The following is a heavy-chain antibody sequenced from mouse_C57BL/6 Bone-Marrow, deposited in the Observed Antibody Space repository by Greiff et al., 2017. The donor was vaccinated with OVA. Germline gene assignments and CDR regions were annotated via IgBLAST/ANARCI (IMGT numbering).Heavy chain of an antibody. V-gene: IGHV5-16*01. Sequence: EVQRVESEGGLVQPGSSMKLSCTASGFTFSDYYMAWVRQVPEKGLEWVANINYDGSSTYYLDSLKSRFIISRDNAKNILYLQMSSLKSEDTATYYCARDRDYGSSLWYFDVWGTGTTVTVSS. D-gene: IGHD1-1*01. CDR3: ARDRDYGSSLWYFDV. J-gene: IGHJ1*03. CDR2: INYDGSST. CDR1: GFTFSDYY.